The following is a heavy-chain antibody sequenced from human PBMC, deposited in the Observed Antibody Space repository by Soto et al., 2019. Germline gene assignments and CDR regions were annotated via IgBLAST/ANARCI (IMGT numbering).Heavy chain of an antibody. D-gene: IGHD6-13*01. CDR2: IYHSGST. J-gene: IGHJ5*01. V-gene: IGHV4-4*02. CDR1: SGSISSSNW. CDR3: ESTSIAATRGRGFDP. Sequence: QVQLQESGPGLVKPSGTLSLTCAVSSGSISSSNWWSWVRQPPGKGLGWIGEIYHSGSTNYNPSQKSRDTISVDKSKNQSSLKLSSVTAADTAVYYCESTSIAATRGRGFDPWGQGSLVTGSS.